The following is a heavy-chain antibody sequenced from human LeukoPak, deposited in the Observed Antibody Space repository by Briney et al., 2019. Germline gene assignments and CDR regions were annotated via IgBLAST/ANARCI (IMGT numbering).Heavy chain of an antibody. CDR2: IIPIFGTA. J-gene: IGHJ4*02. V-gene: IGHV1-69*13. CDR1: GYTFTSHG. Sequence: ASVKVSCKASGYTFTSHGISWVRQAPGQGLEWMGGIIPIFGTANYAQKFQGRVTITADESTSTAYMELSSLRSEDTAVYYCARARPRTSSWSLDYWGQGTLVTVSS. D-gene: IGHD6-13*01. CDR3: ARARPRTSSWSLDY.